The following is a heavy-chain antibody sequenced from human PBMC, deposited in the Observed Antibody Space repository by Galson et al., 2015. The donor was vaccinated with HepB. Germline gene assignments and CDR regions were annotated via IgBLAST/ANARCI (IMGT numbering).Heavy chain of an antibody. CDR1: GSSLTTSGVG. CDR3: AQFNVTSGWRS. J-gene: IGHJ5*02. D-gene: IGHD6-19*01. Sequence: PALVKPTQTLTLTCTFSGSSLTTSGVGVGWIRQSPVKALECLALIYWDDDKRYSPSLKSSVTITKDTSKNQVVLTMTNMDPVDTATYYCAQFNVTSGWRSWGQGTLVTVSS. V-gene: IGHV2-5*02. CDR2: IYWDDDK.